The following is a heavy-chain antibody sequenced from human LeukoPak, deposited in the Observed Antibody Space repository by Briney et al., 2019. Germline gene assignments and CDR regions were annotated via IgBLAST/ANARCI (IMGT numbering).Heavy chain of an antibody. CDR1: GGSLSSYY. CDR2: IYTSGST. V-gene: IGHV4-4*07. CDR3: ARVGSGSRYLDY. J-gene: IGHJ4*02. D-gene: IGHD5-12*01. Sequence: SETLSLTRTVSGGSLSSYYWSWIRQPAGKGLEWIGRIYTSGSTTYNPSLKSRATMSVDTSRTQFSLKLSSVTAADTAVDYCARVGSGSRYLDYWGQGILVIVSS.